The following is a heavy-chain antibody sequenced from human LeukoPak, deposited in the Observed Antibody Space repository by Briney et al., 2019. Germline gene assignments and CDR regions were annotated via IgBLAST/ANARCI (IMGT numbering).Heavy chain of an antibody. V-gene: IGHV4-61*02. J-gene: IGHJ6*03. D-gene: IGHD2-21*02. CDR1: GGSISSGSYY. CDR3: ASCVTDYYYYMDV. Sequence: SETLSLTCTVSGGSISSGSYYWSWIRQPAGKGLEWIGRIYTSGSTKYNPSLKSRVTISVDTSKNQFSLKLSSVTAADTAVYYCASCVTDYYYYMDVWGKGTTVTVSS. CDR2: IYTSGST.